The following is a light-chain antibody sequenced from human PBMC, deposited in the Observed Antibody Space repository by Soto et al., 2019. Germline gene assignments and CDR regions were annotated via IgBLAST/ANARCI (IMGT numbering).Light chain of an antibody. CDR1: QSVGSN. V-gene: IGKV3-15*01. CDR2: GAS. Sequence: EIVLTQSPGTLSLSPGERATLSCRASQSVGSNLAWYQQKPGQAPRLLIYGASTRATGIPARFSGSGSGTEFTLSIGSLQSEDFAVYYCQQYNDWPPTFGQGTKVDI. CDR3: QQYNDWPPT. J-gene: IGKJ1*01.